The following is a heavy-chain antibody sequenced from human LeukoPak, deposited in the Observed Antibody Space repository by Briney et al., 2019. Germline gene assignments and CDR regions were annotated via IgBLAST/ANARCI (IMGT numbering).Heavy chain of an antibody. D-gene: IGHD2-2*01. V-gene: IGHV1-69*13. CDR1: GGTFSSYA. CDR3: ALTEYQLPAYYYYYYGMDV. CDR2: IIPIFGTA. J-gene: IGHJ6*02. Sequence: SVKVSCKASGGTFSSYAISWVRQAPGQGLEWMGGIIPIFGTANYAQKFQGRVTITADESTSTAYMELSSLRSEDTAVYYCALTEYQLPAYYYYYYGMDVWGQGTTVTVSS.